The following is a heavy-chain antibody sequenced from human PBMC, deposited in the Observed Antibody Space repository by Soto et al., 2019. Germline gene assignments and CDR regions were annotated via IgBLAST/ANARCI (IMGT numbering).Heavy chain of an antibody. CDR3: AGCSGGSRSTDYYYYYGMDV. CDR1: GGTFSSYA. Sequence: QVQLVQSGAEVKKPGSSVKVSCKASGGTFSSYAISWVRQAPGQGLEWMGGIIPIFGTANYAQKFQGRVTITADESTSTAYMELSSLRSEDTAVYYCAGCSGGSRSTDYYYYYGMDVWGQGTTVTVSS. J-gene: IGHJ6*02. D-gene: IGHD2-15*01. CDR2: IIPIFGTA. V-gene: IGHV1-69*01.